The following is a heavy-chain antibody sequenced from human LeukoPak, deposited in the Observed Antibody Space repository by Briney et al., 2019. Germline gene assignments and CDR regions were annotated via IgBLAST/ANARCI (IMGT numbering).Heavy chain of an antibody. V-gene: IGHV4-59*01. CDR1: GGSISSYY. D-gene: IGHD3-22*01. J-gene: IGHJ4*02. CDR3: ARGTYYYDSSGYYSYFDY. Sequence: SETLSLTCTVSGGSISSYYWSWIRQPPGKGLEWIGYIYFSGSTDYNPSLKSRVTISVDTSKNQFSLKLSSVTAADTAVYYCARGTYYYDSSGYYSYFDYWGQGTLVTVSS. CDR2: IYFSGST.